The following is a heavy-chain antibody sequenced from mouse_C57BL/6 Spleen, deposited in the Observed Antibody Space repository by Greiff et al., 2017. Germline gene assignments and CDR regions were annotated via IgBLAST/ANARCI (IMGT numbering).Heavy chain of an antibody. Sequence: EVQLVESEGGLVQPGSSMKLSCTASGFTFSDYYMAWVRQVPEKGLEWVANINYDGSSTYYLDSLKSRFIISRDNAKNILYLQMSSLKSEDTATYYCARDLYDGYYGFAYWGQGTLVTVSA. V-gene: IGHV5-16*01. CDR1: GFTFSDYY. CDR2: INYDGSST. J-gene: IGHJ3*01. CDR3: ARDLYDGYYGFAY. D-gene: IGHD2-3*01.